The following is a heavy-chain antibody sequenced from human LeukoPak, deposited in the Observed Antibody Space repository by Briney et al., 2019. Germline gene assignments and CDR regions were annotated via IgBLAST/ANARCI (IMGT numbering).Heavy chain of an antibody. D-gene: IGHD6-13*01. V-gene: IGHV3-33*03. J-gene: IGHJ4*02. CDR1: GFTFSSYG. Sequence: PGGSLRLSCAASGFTFSSYGMHWVRQAPGKGLEWVTTVWYDGGNKYYADSVKGRFTISRDNSKNTVTLQMNSLRAEDTAVYYCARGGLAGAGIDYWGQGVLVTVSS. CDR2: VWYDGGNK. CDR3: ARGGLAGAGIDY.